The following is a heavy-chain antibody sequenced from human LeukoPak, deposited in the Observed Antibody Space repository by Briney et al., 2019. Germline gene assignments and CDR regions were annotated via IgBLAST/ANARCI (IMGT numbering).Heavy chain of an antibody. Sequence: GGSLRLSCAAAGFTFSRYWMSWVRQATGKGLECVAKIKEDGSEAHYVDSVKGRFTISRDNAKESLYLQMNSLRAEDTAVYYCAKTPTSSWYNLDYWGQGTLVTVSS. D-gene: IGHD6-13*01. CDR2: IKEDGSEA. J-gene: IGHJ4*02. CDR3: AKTPTSSWYNLDY. V-gene: IGHV3-7*01. CDR1: GFTFSRYW.